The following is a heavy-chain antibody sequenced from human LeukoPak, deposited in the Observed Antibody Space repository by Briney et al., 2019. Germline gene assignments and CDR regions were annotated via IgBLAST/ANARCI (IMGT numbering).Heavy chain of an antibody. J-gene: IGHJ4*02. CDR2: ISYDGSNK. Sequence: QPGGSLRLSCAASGFTFSSYAMHWVRQAPGKGLEWVAVISYDGSNKYYADSVKGRFTISRDNSKNTLYLQMNSLRAEDTAVYYCAKDDGAYYYGSGSWDYWGQGTLVTVSS. D-gene: IGHD3-10*01. CDR3: AKDDGAYYYGSGSWDY. CDR1: GFTFSSYA. V-gene: IGHV3-30*04.